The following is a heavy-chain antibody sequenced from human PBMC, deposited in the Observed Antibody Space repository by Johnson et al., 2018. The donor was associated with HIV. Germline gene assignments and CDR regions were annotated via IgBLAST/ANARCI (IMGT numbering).Heavy chain of an antibody. V-gene: IGHV3-53*01. D-gene: IGHD1-26*01. Sequence: VQLVESGGGLIQPGGSLRLSCAASWFTVSSNYMSWVRQAPGKGLEWVSVIYRGGSTYYADSVKGRFTISSDNSKNTLYLQMNSLRAEDTAVYYCARDRPPGATLSDAFDIWGQGTMVTVSS. CDR3: ARDRPPGATLSDAFDI. CDR1: WFTVSSNY. CDR2: IYRGGST. J-gene: IGHJ3*02.